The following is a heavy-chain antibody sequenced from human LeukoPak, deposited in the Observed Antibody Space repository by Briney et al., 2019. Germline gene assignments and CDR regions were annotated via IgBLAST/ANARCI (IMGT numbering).Heavy chain of an antibody. CDR1: GFTFSNYE. Sequence: GGSLRLSCAASGFTFSNYEMNWVRQAPGKGLEWVSYISSNGSTIYYADSVKGRFTISRDNAKNSLYLQMNSLRDEDTAVYYCARALRASSKTDYWGQGTLVTVSS. CDR2: ISSNGSTI. J-gene: IGHJ4*02. D-gene: IGHD6-6*01. V-gene: IGHV3-48*02. CDR3: ARALRASSKTDY.